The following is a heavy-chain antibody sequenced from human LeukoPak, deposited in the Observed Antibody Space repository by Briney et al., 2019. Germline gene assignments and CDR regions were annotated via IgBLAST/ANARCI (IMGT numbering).Heavy chain of an antibody. CDR1: GFTFSRYA. CDR3: TKDKEGARIGGYFDS. V-gene: IGHV3-23*01. J-gene: IGHJ4*03. CDR2: ISCNGRDT. Sequence: GGSLRLSCEGSGFTFSRYAMNWVRQSAGKGLDWVSSISCNGRDTYYADSVKGRFTIPRDSPGNTLYLQLTTLGVDDTATYYCTKDKEGARIGGYFDSWGQGTRVTVS. D-gene: IGHD5-24*01.